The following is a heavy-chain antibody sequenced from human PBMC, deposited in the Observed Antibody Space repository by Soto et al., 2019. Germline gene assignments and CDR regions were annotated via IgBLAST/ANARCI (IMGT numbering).Heavy chain of an antibody. D-gene: IGHD3-22*01. CDR3: ARGMYYYDSSGYYSFDY. CDR2: IIPIFGTA. Sequence: SVKVSCKASGGTFSSYAISWVRQAPGQGLEWMGGIIPIFGTANYAQKFQGRVTITADKSTSTAYMELSSLRSEDTAVYYCARGMYYYDSSGYYSFDYWGQGTLVTVSS. V-gene: IGHV1-69*06. CDR1: GGTFSSYA. J-gene: IGHJ4*02.